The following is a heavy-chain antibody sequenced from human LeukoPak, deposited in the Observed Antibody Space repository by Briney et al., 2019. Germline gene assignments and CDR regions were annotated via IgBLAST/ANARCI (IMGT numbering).Heavy chain of an antibody. J-gene: IGHJ6*03. CDR2: IIDSGEST. CDR3: AKLGGQELHNYYVAV. Sequence: GGSLRLSCAASGFTFSSYAMGWVRQAPGKGLEWVSGIIDSGESTYYANFAKGSFTISRDNANNTLYLQMNSQRAEDTAVYYCAKLGGQELHNYYVAVCGKGTTVAVSS. D-gene: IGHD3-16*01. V-gene: IGHV3-23*01. CDR1: GFTFSSYA.